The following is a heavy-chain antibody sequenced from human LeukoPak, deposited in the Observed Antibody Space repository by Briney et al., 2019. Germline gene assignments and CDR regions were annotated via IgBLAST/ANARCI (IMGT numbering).Heavy chain of an antibody. CDR3: ARAPSDIGGYYPEYFRH. Sequence: PGGSLRLSCAASGFTFSSYWMHWVRQAPGKGLVWVSRIKSDGSTNYADSVKGRFTISRDNAKNTLSLQMNSLRAEDTGVYYCARAPSDIGGYYPEYFRHWGQGTLVTVSS. V-gene: IGHV3-74*01. J-gene: IGHJ1*01. D-gene: IGHD3-22*01. CDR1: GFTFSSYW. CDR2: IKSDGST.